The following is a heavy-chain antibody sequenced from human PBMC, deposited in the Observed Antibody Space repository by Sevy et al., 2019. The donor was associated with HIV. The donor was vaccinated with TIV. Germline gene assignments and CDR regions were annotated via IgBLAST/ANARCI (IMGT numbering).Heavy chain of an antibody. CDR2: IWYDGNNK. CDR1: GFIFSNYV. V-gene: IGHV3-33*01. Sequence: GGSLRLSCAASGFIFSNYVMHWVRQAPGKGLEWVAVIWYDGNNKYYADSVKGRFTISRDNFKDTLYLQMNSLRAEDKAVYYWTRNPAIDHGDYTPPPGFYFYYWGQGTLVTVSS. D-gene: IGHD4-17*01. J-gene: IGHJ4*02. CDR3: TRNPAIDHGDYTPPPGFYFYY.